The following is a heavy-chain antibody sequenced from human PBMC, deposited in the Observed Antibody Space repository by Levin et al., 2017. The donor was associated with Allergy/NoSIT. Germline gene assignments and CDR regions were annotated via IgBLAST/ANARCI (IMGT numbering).Heavy chain of an antibody. V-gene: IGHV3-23*01. CDR3: AKDLYQHSGRAPGI. J-gene: IGHJ3*02. Sequence: SCAASGFTFSHYAMNWVRQAPGKGLEWVSTITGSGGSAYYADAVKGRFTISRDNFKNTLYLQMNSLRAEDTALYYCAKDLYQHSGRAPGIWGQGTMVTVSS. CDR1: GFTFSHYA. CDR2: ITGSGGSA. D-gene: IGHD1-26*01.